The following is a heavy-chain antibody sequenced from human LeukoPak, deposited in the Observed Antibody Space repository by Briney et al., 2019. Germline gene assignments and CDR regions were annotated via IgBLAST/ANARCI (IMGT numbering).Heavy chain of an antibody. CDR2: ISSDGSQK. CDR3: ARTHYYHDSSGYCYAF. Sequence: PGGSLRLSCAASGFTFSSYAMHWVRQAPGKGLEWVAIISSDGSQKFYADSVKGRFTISRDNSKNTLYLQMDSLRAEDTAVYYCARTHYYHDSSGYCYAFWGRGTMVTVSS. D-gene: IGHD3-22*01. V-gene: IGHV3-30*03. CDR1: GFTFSSYA. J-gene: IGHJ3*01.